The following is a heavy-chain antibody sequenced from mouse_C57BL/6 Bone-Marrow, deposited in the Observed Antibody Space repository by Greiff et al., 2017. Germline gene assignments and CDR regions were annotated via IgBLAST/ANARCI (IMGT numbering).Heavy chain of an antibody. J-gene: IGHJ2*01. CDR2: IYPGDGDT. CDR1: GYAFSSSW. V-gene: IGHV1-82*01. CDR3: ARTGYYFDY. Sequence: VQLQQSGPELVKPGASVKISCKASGYAFSSSWMNWVKQRPGKGLEWIGRIYPGDGDTNYNGKFKGKATLTADKSSSTAYMQLSSLTSEDSAVYFCARTGYYFDYWGQGTTLTVSS. D-gene: IGHD4-1*01.